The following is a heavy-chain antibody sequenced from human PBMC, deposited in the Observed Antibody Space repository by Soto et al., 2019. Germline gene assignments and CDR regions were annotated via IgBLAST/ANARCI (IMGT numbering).Heavy chain of an antibody. CDR1: RGTFRSYA. CDR3: ARRRRYGSGSYYWFNYFDP. CDR2: IIPIFGTA. Sequence: SEEVCYKASRGTFRSYALRWVQQAPDKGLEWMGGIIPIFGTANYAHKLQGRVTITADETTSTAYMELSSLRSEDTAVYYCARRRRYGSGSYYWFNYFDPWGQGTPVTVSS. V-gene: IGHV1-69*13. J-gene: IGHJ5*02. D-gene: IGHD3-10*01.